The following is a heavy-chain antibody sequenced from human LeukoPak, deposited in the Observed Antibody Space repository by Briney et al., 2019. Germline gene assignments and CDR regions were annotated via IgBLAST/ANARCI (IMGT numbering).Heavy chain of an antibody. J-gene: IGHJ4*02. V-gene: IGHV3-21*01. CDR3: ARVTAAAGDLDY. CDR1: GFTFSSYS. CDR2: IDSSSSYI. Sequence: GGSLRLSCAASGFTFSSYSMTWVRQAPGKGLDWVSSIDSSSSYIYYADSVKGRFTISRDNAKNSLYLQMNSLRAEDTAVYYCARVTAAAGDLDYWGQGTLVTVSS. D-gene: IGHD6-13*01.